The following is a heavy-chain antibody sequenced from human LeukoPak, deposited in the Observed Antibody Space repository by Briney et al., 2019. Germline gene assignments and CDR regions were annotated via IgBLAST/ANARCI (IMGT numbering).Heavy chain of an antibody. J-gene: IGHJ4*02. CDR3: ARAPTFSGWFDY. Sequence: GGSLRLSCAASGFTFSSYWMNWVRQTPGKGLEWVSSISSSSSYIYYADSVKGRFTISRDNAKNSLYLQMNSLRVEDTAVYYCARAPTFSGWFDYWGQGTLVTVSS. V-gene: IGHV3-21*01. CDR1: GFTFSSYW. CDR2: ISSSSSYI. D-gene: IGHD6-19*01.